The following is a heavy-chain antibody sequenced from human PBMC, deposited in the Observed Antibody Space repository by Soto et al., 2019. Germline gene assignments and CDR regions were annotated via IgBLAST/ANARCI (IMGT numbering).Heavy chain of an antibody. Sequence: EVQLLESGGGLVQPGGSLRLSYAASGFTFSTYAMSWVRQSPGKGLEWVSGIYTSGVPKYADSVQGRFTISRDDSKNTLYLQMNSLRAEDTAVYYCTRDWERDSEAFFDYWGQGTLVTVSS. CDR2: IYTSGVP. CDR3: TRDWERDSEAFFDY. V-gene: IGHV3-23*05. J-gene: IGHJ4*02. D-gene: IGHD3-3*02. CDR1: GFTFSTYA.